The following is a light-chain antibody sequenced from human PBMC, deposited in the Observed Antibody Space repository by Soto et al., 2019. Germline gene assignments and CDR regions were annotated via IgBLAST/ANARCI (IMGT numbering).Light chain of an antibody. CDR3: QEYNSGWR. CDR2: DAS. Sequence: DIQMTQSPSTLSGSVGDRVTITCRASQTINRWLAWYQKKPGKAPKLLIYDASNLQSGVPSRFSGSGSGTEFTLSISSLQPDDFATYYCQEYNSGWRFGQGTKVDIK. V-gene: IGKV1-5*01. CDR1: QTINRW. J-gene: IGKJ1*01.